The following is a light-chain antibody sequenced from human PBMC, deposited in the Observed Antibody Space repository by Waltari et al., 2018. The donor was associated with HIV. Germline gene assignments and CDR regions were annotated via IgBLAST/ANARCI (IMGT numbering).Light chain of an antibody. CDR2: IAS. CDR1: QSISTY. Sequence: DIQMTQSPSSVSASVGDRDTITCRTSQSISTYFNWFQHKPGKAPSLLISIASRLESGVPARFSGSGSGTEFTVTISSLQPEDFATYYCQQSYSAPFTFGPGTKVDI. V-gene: IGKV1-39*01. CDR3: QQSYSAPFT. J-gene: IGKJ3*01.